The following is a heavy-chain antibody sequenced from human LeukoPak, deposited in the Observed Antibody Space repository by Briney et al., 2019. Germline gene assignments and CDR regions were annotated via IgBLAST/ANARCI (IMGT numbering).Heavy chain of an antibody. D-gene: IGHD3-10*01. V-gene: IGHV4-34*01. J-gene: IGHJ6*03. CDR3: ARAGYGSGSYYSNLPYYMDV. CDR2: INHSGST. CDR1: GGSFSGYY. Sequence: PSETLSLTCAVYGGSFSGYYWSWIRQPPGKGLEWIGEINHSGSTNYNPSLKSRVTISVDTSKNQFSLKLSSVTAADTAVYYCARAGYGSGSYYSNLPYYMDVWGKGTTVTISS.